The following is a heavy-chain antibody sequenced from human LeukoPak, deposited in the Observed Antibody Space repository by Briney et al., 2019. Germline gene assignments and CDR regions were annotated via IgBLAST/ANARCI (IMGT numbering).Heavy chain of an antibody. CDR3: ARSAPAAAGTGPMDV. Sequence: GGSLRLSCAASGFTFSSYSMNWVRQALGKGLEWVSSISSSSSSTYYADSVKGRFTISRDNAKNSLYLQMNSLRAEDTTVYYCARSAPAAAGTGPMDVWGKGTTVTVSS. V-gene: IGHV3-21*01. CDR1: GFTFSSYS. D-gene: IGHD6-13*01. J-gene: IGHJ6*03. CDR2: ISSSSSST.